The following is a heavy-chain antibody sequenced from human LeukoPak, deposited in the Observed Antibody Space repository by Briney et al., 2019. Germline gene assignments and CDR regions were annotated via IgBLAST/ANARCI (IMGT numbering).Heavy chain of an antibody. J-gene: IGHJ4*02. CDR2: INHSGST. CDR1: GGSFSGYY. Sequence: ASETLSLTCAVYGGSFSGYYWSWIRQPPGKGLEWIGEINHSGSTNYNPSLKSRVTISVDTSKNQFSLKLSSVTAADTAVYYCARVVRYSSSSTFDYWGQGTLVTVSS. CDR3: ARVVRYSSSSTFDY. V-gene: IGHV4-34*01. D-gene: IGHD6-6*01.